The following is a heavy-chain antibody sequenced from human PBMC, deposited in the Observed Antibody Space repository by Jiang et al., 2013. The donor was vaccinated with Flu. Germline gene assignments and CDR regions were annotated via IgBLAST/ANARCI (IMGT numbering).Heavy chain of an antibody. J-gene: IGHJ4*02. CDR2: ISGVDNRT. Sequence: VQLLESGGGSVQPGGSLRLSCATSGFTFNTFAMSWVRQAPGKGLEWVATISGVDNRTYYADSVRGRFTISRDSSKKTLFLQMNSLRVEDTATYYYARDPGDYWGQGILVTVSS. CDR1: GFTFNTFA. V-gene: IGHV3-23*01. CDR3: ARDPGDY.